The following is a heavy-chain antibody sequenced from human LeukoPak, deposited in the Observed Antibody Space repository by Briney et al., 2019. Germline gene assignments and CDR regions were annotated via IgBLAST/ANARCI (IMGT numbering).Heavy chain of an antibody. V-gene: IGHV3-20*01. CDR1: GFTFSSYW. Sequence: PGGSLRLSCAASGFTFSSYWMTWVRQAPGKGLEWVSGINWNGGSTGYADSVKGRFTISRDNAKNSLYLQMNSLRAEDTALYHCAREMGVSGGDAFDIWGQGTMVTVSS. CDR2: INWNGGST. J-gene: IGHJ3*02. CDR3: AREMGVSGGDAFDI. D-gene: IGHD3-10*01.